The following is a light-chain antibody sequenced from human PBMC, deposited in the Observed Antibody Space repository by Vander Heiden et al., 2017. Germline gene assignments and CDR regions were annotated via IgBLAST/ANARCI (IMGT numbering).Light chain of an antibody. CDR3: QQRSNCPMT. V-gene: IGKV1-39*01. CDR2: AAS. CDR1: QSISSY. J-gene: IGKJ1*01. Sequence: DIQMTQSPSSLSASVGDRVTITCRASQSISSYLNWYQQKPGKAPKLLIYAASSLHSGIPARFSGSGSGTDFTLTISSLEPEDFATYYCQQRSNCPMTFGQGTQVEIK.